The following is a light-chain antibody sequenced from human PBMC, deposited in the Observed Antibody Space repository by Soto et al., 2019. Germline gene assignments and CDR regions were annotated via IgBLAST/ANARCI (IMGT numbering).Light chain of an antibody. Sequence: EIVMTQSPATLSVSPGEGVTLSCRASQSVNNKLAWYQQKPGQAPRVLIYDVSRRATGIPARFSGSGSGTEFTLTISSLQSEDFAVYWCQQYDTWPPTFGQGAKVEVE. CDR1: QSVNNK. V-gene: IGKV3-15*01. CDR2: DVS. CDR3: QQYDTWPPT. J-gene: IGKJ1*01.